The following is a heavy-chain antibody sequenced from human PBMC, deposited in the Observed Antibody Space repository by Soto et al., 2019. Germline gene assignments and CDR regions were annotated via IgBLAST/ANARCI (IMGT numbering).Heavy chain of an antibody. D-gene: IGHD3-3*01. CDR3: ATRDTSGFLRYFDN. Sequence: QMQLVQSGAEVKKPGSSVKVSCKASGGTLSSFINYPINWVRQAPGQGLEWMGGIVPNVGTVNYAQKFQGRVTITADKSTGTAYMEVSRLRSEDTARYYCATRDTSGFLRYFDNWGQGTLVTVSS. J-gene: IGHJ4*02. CDR1: GGTLSSFINYP. V-gene: IGHV1-69*06. CDR2: IVPNVGTV.